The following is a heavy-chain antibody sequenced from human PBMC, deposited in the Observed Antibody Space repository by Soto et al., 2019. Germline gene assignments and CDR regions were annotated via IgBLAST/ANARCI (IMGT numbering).Heavy chain of an antibody. D-gene: IGHD6-13*01. CDR3: ASRHSSPYFDY. Sequence: PSETLSLTCTVSGGSISSGDYYWSWIRQPPGKGLEWIGSIYYSGSTYYNPSLKSRVTISVDTSKNQFSLKLNSVTAADTAVYYSASRHSSPYFDYWGQGTLVTVSS. J-gene: IGHJ4*02. CDR2: IYYSGST. CDR1: GGSISSGDYY. V-gene: IGHV4-30-4*01.